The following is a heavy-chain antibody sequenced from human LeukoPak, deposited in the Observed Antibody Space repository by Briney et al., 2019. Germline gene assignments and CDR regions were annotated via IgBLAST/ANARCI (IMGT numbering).Heavy chain of an antibody. CDR3: AGDKRVPGYYGSGNNAQIPGY. J-gene: IGHJ4*02. D-gene: IGHD3-10*01. CDR1: GGSISSYY. Sequence: SETLSLTCTVSGGSISSYYWSWIQQPAGKGLEWIGRIYTSGSTNYNPSLKSRVTMSVDTSKNQFSLKLSSVTAADTAVYYCAGDKRVPGYYGSGNNAQIPGYWGQGTLVTVSS. V-gene: IGHV4-4*07. CDR2: IYTSGST.